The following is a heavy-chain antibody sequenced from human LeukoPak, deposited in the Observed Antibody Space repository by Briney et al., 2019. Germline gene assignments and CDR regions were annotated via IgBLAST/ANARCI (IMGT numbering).Heavy chain of an antibody. J-gene: IGHJ4*02. Sequence: SETLSLTCTVSGGSISSGGYYWSWIRQHPGKGLEWIGYIYYSGSTYYNPSLKSRVTIPVDTSKNQFSLKLSSVTAADTAVYYCARGGRDYDFWSVLLFDYWGQGTLVTVSS. CDR2: IYYSGST. D-gene: IGHD3-3*01. V-gene: IGHV4-31*03. CDR1: GGSISSGGYY. CDR3: ARGGRDYDFWSVLLFDY.